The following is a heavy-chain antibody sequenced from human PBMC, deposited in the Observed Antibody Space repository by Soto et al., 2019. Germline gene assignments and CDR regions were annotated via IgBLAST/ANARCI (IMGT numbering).Heavy chain of an antibody. D-gene: IGHD2-21*01. CDR2: VVPLLGIE. CDR1: GGTFNSHT. V-gene: IGHV1-69*02. CDR3: TRYLPEKDVVPVPRQHFDS. J-gene: IGHJ4*02. Sequence: QVQLVQSGAKVKRPGSSVKVSFKASGGTFNSHTINWVRQAPGQGLEWVGRVVPLLGIESHPQKFKDRLTITADTSTASVFMELSNLRSEDTAVYYCTRYLPEKDVVPVPRQHFDSWGQGTLLTVSS.